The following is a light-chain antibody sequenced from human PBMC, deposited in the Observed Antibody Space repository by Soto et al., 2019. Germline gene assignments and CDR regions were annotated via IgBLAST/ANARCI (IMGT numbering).Light chain of an antibody. Sequence: DIQMTQSPSSLSTSIGDRVTFTCQASQDIGNYLNWFQQKPGKAPELLIYEASNLETGDPSRFSGSGSGTHFTFTISSLQPEDFATDYCQQYHGFPITFGQGTRLEIK. CDR3: QQYHGFPIT. CDR2: EAS. V-gene: IGKV1-33*01. J-gene: IGKJ5*01. CDR1: QDIGNY.